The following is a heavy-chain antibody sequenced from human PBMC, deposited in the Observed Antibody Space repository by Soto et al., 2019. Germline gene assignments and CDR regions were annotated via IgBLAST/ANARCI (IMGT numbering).Heavy chain of an antibody. V-gene: IGHV1-8*01. CDR3: ARGEIYDILTGYYYPVDMDV. Sequence: ASVKVSCKASGYTFTSYDINWVRQATGQGLEWMGWMNPNSGNTGYAQKFQGRVTMTRNTSISTAYMELGSLRSEDTAVYYCARGEIYDILTGYYYPVDMDVWGKGTTVTVSS. CDR2: MNPNSGNT. CDR1: GYTFTSYD. D-gene: IGHD3-9*01. J-gene: IGHJ6*03.